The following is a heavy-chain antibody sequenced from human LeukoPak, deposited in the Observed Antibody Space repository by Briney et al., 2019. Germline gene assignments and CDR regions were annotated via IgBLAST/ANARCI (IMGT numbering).Heavy chain of an antibody. CDR1: GGSISSYY. Sequence: SGTLSLTCTVSGGSISSYYWSWIRQPAGKGLEWIGRISSSGSTNYNPSLKSRVTMSVDTSKNQFSLNLSSVTAADTAVYYCARELGGSGSYYNDDGFDIWGQGTMVTVSS. V-gene: IGHV4-4*07. CDR2: ISSSGST. D-gene: IGHD3-10*01. J-gene: IGHJ3*02. CDR3: ARELGGSGSYYNDDGFDI.